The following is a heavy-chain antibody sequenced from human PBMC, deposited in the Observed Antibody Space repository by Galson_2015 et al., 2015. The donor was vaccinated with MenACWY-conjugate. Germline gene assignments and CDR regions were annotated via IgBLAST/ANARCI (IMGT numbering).Heavy chain of an antibody. J-gene: IGHJ6*02. V-gene: IGHV3-48*04. D-gene: IGHD4-17*01. CDR1: GFTFTPFS. Sequence: SLRLSCAASGFTFTPFSMNWVRQTPGKGLEWISYISSSSGTMYYADSVKGRFTISRDNAKNTLYLQLSSLRAEDTAVYYCVRESTSLTTFGMDVWGQGTTVTVSS. CDR2: ISSSSGTM. CDR3: VRESTSLTTFGMDV.